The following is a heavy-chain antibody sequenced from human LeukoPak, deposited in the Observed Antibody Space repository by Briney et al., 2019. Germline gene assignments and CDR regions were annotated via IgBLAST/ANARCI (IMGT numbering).Heavy chain of an antibody. Sequence: GESLRLSCEASGFTFSSDWMNWVRQTPGKGLEWLASIKKDGSEEIYVDSVKGRFTISRDNAKDSLYLQMNSLRAEVTAVYYCARDPGSGYEEHFDYWGQGTLVTVSS. CDR2: IKKDGSEE. CDR1: GFTFSSDW. CDR3: ARDPGSGYEEHFDY. D-gene: IGHD5-12*01. J-gene: IGHJ4*02. V-gene: IGHV3-7*03.